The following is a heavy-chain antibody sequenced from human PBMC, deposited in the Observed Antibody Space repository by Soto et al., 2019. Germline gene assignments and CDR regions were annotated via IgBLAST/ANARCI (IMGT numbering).Heavy chain of an antibody. J-gene: IGHJ6*03. CDR2: ISGSGGST. CDR1: GFTFSSYA. CDR3: AKSTSYQDPYHYYYYMDV. V-gene: IGHV3-23*01. Sequence: EVQLLESGGGLVQPGGSLRLSCAASGFTFSSYAMSWVRQAPGKGLEWVSAISGSGGSTYSADSVKGRFTISRDNSKNTLYLQMSSLRADDTAVYYCAKSTSYQDPYHYYYYMDVWGKGNTVTVSS. D-gene: IGHD1-26*01.